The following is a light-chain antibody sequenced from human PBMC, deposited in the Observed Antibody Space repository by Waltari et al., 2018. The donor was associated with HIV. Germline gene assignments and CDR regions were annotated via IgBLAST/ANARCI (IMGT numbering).Light chain of an antibody. Sequence: QSALTQPASVSGSPGQSVTISCAGRNSDVGSYDLVSWYQHHPGNAPKRLIYEVTTRPAGVSNRCSGSKSVNTASLTISGLQAEDEADYYCWSYAGSHTFVVFGGGTKLTGL. V-gene: IGLV2-23*02. CDR2: EVT. J-gene: IGLJ2*01. CDR1: NSDVGSYDL. CDR3: WSYAGSHTFVV.